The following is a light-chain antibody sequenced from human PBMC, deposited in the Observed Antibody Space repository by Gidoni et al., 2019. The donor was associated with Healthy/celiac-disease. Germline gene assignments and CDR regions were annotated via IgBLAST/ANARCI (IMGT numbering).Light chain of an antibody. CDR1: QGISSY. Sequence: AIRITQSPSSLSASTGDRVTITCRASQGISSYLAWYQQKPGKAPKLLIYAASTLQCGVPSGFSGSGSGTDFTLTISCLQSEDFATYYCQQYYSYPITFGPXTKVDIK. CDR2: AAS. CDR3: QQYYSYPIT. J-gene: IGKJ3*01. V-gene: IGKV1-8*01.